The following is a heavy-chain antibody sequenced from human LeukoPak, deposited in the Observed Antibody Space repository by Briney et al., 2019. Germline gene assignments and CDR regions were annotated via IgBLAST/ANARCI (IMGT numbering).Heavy chain of an antibody. V-gene: IGHV3-48*01. CDR2: MSRSGDII. D-gene: IGHD3-10*01. CDR1: GFTFSDYN. J-gene: IGHJ4*02. Sequence: PGGSLRLSCAASGFTFSDYNMNWVRQVPGKGLESVSYMSRSGDIIYYADSVKGRFTISRDNAKNSLYLQMNSLRAEDTAVYYCARHVYYGSGSPRLDYWGQGTLVTVSS. CDR3: ARHVYYGSGSPRLDY.